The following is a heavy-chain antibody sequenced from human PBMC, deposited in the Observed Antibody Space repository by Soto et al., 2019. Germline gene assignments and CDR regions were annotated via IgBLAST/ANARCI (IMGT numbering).Heavy chain of an antibody. CDR1: GFTFSDYY. Sequence: PGGSLRLSCAASGFTFSDYYMSWIRQAPGKGLEWVSYISSSSSYTNYADSVKGRFTISRDNAKNSLYLQMNSLRAEDTAVYYCARGLGAYTSVDYWGQGTLVTVSS. CDR2: ISSSSSYT. V-gene: IGHV3-11*06. CDR3: ARGLGAYTSVDY. J-gene: IGHJ4*02. D-gene: IGHD1-26*01.